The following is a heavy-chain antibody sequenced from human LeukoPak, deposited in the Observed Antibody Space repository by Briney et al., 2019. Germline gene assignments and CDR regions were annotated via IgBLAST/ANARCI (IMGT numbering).Heavy chain of an antibody. J-gene: IGHJ4*02. CDR2: VTDSGDGT. D-gene: IGHD1-1*01. CDR1: GGSISSGN. V-gene: IGHV3-21*01. Sequence: PSETLSLTCAVSGGSISSGNWWSWVRQPPGKGLEWVSTVTDSGDGTYSADSVKGRFTISRDNAKNSLYLQMNSLRAEDTAVYYCARDGVRAVSLDYWGQGTLVTVSS. CDR3: ARDGVRAVSLDY.